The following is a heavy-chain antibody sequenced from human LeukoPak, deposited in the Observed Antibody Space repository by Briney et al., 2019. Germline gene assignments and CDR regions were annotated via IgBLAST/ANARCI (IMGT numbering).Heavy chain of an antibody. Sequence: GGSLRLSCSASGFTFSSYAMHWVRQAPGKGLEYVSAISSNGGSTYYADSVKGRFTISRDNSKNTLYLQMSSLRAEDTAVYYCARGGQSIIGSKGDYWGQGTLVTVSS. V-gene: IGHV3-64D*06. D-gene: IGHD3-10*01. J-gene: IGHJ4*02. CDR2: ISSNGGST. CDR3: ARGGQSIIGSKGDY. CDR1: GFTFSSYA.